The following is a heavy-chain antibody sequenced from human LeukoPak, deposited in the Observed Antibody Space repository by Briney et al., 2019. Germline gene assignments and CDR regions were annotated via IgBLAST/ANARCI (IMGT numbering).Heavy chain of an antibody. Sequence: GGSLRLSCAASGFTFSSYSMNWVRQAPGKGLEWVSYISSSSSTIYYADSVKGRFTISRDNAKNSLYVQMNSLIAEDTAVYYCARGGYSYGTDWYFDLWGCGTLVTVSS. V-gene: IGHV3-48*04. J-gene: IGHJ2*01. CDR3: ARGGYSYGTDWYFDL. CDR2: ISSSSSTI. CDR1: GFTFSSYS. D-gene: IGHD5-18*01.